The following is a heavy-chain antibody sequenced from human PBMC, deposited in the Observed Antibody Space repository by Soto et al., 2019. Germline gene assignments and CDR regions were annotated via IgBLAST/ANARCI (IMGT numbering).Heavy chain of an antibody. D-gene: IGHD6-19*01. CDR2: ISSSSSYI. J-gene: IGHJ4*02. CDR3: ARDFSPDSSGWYSQPQRRDY. V-gene: IGHV3-21*01. Sequence: EVQLVESGGGLVKPGGSLSLSCAASGFTFSSYSMNWVRQAPGKGLEWVSSISSSSSYIYYADAVKGRFTISRDNAKNSLYLRMNSLGAEDRAVYYCARDFSPDSSGWYSQPQRRDYWCEGTMVTVSS. CDR1: GFTFSSYS.